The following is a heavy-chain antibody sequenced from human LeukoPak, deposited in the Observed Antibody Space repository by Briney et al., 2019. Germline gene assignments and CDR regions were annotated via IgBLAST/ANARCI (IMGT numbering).Heavy chain of an antibody. CDR3: ARDGYCSGGSCYSGGNDAFGI. V-gene: IGHV1-46*01. D-gene: IGHD2-15*01. CDR1: GYTFTSYY. J-gene: IGHJ3*02. CDR2: INPSGGST. Sequence: ASVKVPCKASGYTFTSYYMHWVRQAPGQGLEWMGIINPSGGSTSYAQKFQGRVTMTRDTSTSTVYMELSSLRSEDTAVYYCARDGYCSGGSCYSGGNDAFGIWGQGTMVTVSS.